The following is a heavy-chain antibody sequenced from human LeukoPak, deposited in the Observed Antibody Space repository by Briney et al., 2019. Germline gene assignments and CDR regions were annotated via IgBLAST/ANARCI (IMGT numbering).Heavy chain of an antibody. D-gene: IGHD3-22*01. Sequence: GGSLRLSCAASGFTFSNYAMSWVRQAPGKGLEWVSSIRGGADNTYYADSVKGRFTISRDNSKNMVYLQLNSLRAEDTAIYYCTKDSLHSSGSLDWFDPWGQGTLVTLSS. CDR1: GFTFSNYA. CDR3: TKDSLHSSGSLDWFDP. J-gene: IGHJ5*02. CDR2: IRGGADNT. V-gene: IGHV3-23*01.